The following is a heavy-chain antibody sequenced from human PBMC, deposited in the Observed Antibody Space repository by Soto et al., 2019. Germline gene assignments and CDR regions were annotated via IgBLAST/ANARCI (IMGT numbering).Heavy chain of an antibody. Sequence: QVQLVQSGAEIKKPGSSVKVSCKASGGTFSSYAISWVRQAPGQGLEWMGGIIPIFGTPTYAQKFQGRVTITADESTSTAYMELSSLRSEDTAVYYCARVTKSYYYYYGMDVWGQGTTVTVSS. CDR1: GGTFSSYA. CDR3: ARVTKSYYYYYGMDV. J-gene: IGHJ6*02. CDR2: IIPIFGTP. V-gene: IGHV1-69*01.